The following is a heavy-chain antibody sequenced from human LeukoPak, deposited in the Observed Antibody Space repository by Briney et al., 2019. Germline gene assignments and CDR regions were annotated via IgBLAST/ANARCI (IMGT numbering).Heavy chain of an antibody. CDR1: GFTFSSYA. Sequence: GGSLRLSCAASGFTFSSYAMSWVRQAPGKGLEWVSDISGSGDSTDYADSVRGRLTSSRDNSKNTVYLQMSSLRAEDTAVYYCAKRAYCSGTTCYGNYFDPWGQGTLVTVSS. CDR2: ISGSGDST. J-gene: IGHJ5*02. CDR3: AKRAYCSGTTCYGNYFDP. V-gene: IGHV3-23*01. D-gene: IGHD2-2*01.